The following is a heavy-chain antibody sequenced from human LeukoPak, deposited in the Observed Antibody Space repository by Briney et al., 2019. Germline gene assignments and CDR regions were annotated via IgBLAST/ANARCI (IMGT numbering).Heavy chain of an antibody. D-gene: IGHD4-17*01. J-gene: IGHJ4*02. V-gene: IGHV3-11*06. Sequence: GGSLRLSCAASGFSFSDYYMSWIRQAPGKGLEWVSYISGSSGDTNYADSVKGRFTISRDNAQSSLHLQMNSLGAEDTAVYYCARGRGTTYMFEFWGQGTLVTVSS. CDR1: GFSFSDYY. CDR3: ARGRGTTYMFEF. CDR2: ISGSSGDT.